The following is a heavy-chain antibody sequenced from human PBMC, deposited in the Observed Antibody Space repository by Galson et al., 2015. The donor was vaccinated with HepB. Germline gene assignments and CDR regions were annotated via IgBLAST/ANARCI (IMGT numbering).Heavy chain of an antibody. CDR3: ARGRLFNLEWLSWFDP. CDR2: INSDGSST. V-gene: IGHV3-74*01. D-gene: IGHD3-3*01. Sequence: SLRLSCAASGFTFSSYWMHWVRQAPGKGLVWVSRINSDGSSTSYADSVKGRFTISRDNAKNTLYLQMNSLRDEDTAVYYCARGRLFNLEWLSWFDPWGQGTLVTVSS. CDR1: GFTFSSYW. J-gene: IGHJ5*02.